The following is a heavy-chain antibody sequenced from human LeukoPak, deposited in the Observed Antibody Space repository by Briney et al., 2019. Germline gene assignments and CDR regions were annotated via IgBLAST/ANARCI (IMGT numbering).Heavy chain of an antibody. J-gene: IGHJ4*02. CDR1: GGSISSSSYY. CDR3: ARARGGYPFDY. V-gene: IGHV4-39*07. D-gene: IGHD5-12*01. Sequence: SETLSLTCTVSGGSISSSSYYWGWIRQPPGEGLEWIGNIFYSGSTYCNQSLKSRVTISVDTSKNQFSLKLSSVTAADTAVYYCARARGGYPFDYWGQGTLVTVSS. CDR2: IFYSGST.